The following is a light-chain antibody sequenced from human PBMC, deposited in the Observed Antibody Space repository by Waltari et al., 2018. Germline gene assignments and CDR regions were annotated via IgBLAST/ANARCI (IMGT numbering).Light chain of an antibody. J-gene: IGLJ2*01. CDR1: SYNTGAGHD. V-gene: IGLV1-40*01. Sequence: QSVLTQPPSVSGAPGKRVTTSCTGGSYNTGAGHDVHWYQQLRGAAPKLLIYGNNNLPSGVPDRFSGSKSGPSASLAITGLQAEDEADYYCQSYDSSLSGVIFGGGTKLTVL. CDR3: QSYDSSLSGVI. CDR2: GNN.